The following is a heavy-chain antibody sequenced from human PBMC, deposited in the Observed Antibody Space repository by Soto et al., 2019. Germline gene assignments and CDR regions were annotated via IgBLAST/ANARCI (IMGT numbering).Heavy chain of an antibody. Sequence: GSSVKVSCKASGYRFTSYGISWGRQAPGQGLEWMGWISAYNGNTNYAQKLQGRVTMTTDTSTSTAYMELRSLRSDDTAVYYCARDQQLVYNWFDPWGQGTLVTVSS. D-gene: IGHD6-13*01. CDR2: ISAYNGNT. J-gene: IGHJ5*02. CDR1: GYRFTSYG. V-gene: IGHV1-18*01. CDR3: ARDQQLVYNWFDP.